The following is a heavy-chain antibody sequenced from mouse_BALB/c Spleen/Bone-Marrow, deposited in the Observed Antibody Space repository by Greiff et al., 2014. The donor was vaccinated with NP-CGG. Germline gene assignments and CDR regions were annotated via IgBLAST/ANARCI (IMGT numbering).Heavy chain of an antibody. D-gene: IGHD2-4*01. J-gene: IGHJ3*01. V-gene: IGHV1S132*01. Sequence: QVQLQLSGAEVVNPGASVKLSCRTSGYTFTNYWIQWVKQRPGQGLGWIGEIFPGTDTTYYNEKFKDKATLTIDTSSSTAYMQLSKLTSEDSAVYFCARNYDYDEGAWFTYWGQGTLVTVSA. CDR1: GYTFTNYW. CDR2: IFPGTDTT. CDR3: ARNYDYDEGAWFTY.